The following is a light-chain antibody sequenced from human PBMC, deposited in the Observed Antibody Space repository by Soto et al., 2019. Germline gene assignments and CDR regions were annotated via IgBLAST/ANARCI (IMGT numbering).Light chain of an antibody. CDR3: SSYTSSSTL. V-gene: IGLV2-8*01. CDR1: SNDVGGYNF. J-gene: IGLJ1*01. CDR2: EVS. Sequence: QSVLTQPPSASGSPGQSVTISCTGTSNDVGGYNFVSWYQQHPGKAPKLMIFEVSKRPSGVPDRFSGSKSGSTASLTISGLQAEDEADYYCSSYTSSSTLFGTGTEVTVL.